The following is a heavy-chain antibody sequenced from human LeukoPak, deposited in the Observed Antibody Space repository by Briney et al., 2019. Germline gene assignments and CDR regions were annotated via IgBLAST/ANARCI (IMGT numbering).Heavy chain of an antibody. V-gene: IGHV5-51*01. D-gene: IGHD6-13*01. CDR2: IYPGDSDT. Sequence: GESLKISCKGSANSFTNYWIGWVRQMPGKGLEWVGIIYPGDSDTRYSASFQGQVTISADKSISTAYLQWSSLKASDTAMYYCARLRRGAAADVWGQGTTVTVSS. J-gene: IGHJ6*02. CDR3: ARLRRGAAADV. CDR1: ANSFTNYW.